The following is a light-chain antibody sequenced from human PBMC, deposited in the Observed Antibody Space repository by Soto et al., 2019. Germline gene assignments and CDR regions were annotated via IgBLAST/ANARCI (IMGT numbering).Light chain of an antibody. V-gene: IGLV1-44*01. J-gene: IGLJ1*01. CDR2: SNN. Sequence: QSVLTQPPSASGTPGQRVTISCSGSSSNIGSNTVSWYQQLPGTAPKLLIYSNNQRPSGVPDRFSGSKSDTSASLAISGLQSEDEADYYCAAWDDSLNALVFGTGTKLTVL. CDR3: AAWDDSLNALV. CDR1: SSNIGSNT.